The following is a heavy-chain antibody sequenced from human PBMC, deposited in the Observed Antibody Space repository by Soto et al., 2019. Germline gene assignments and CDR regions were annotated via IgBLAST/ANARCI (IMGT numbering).Heavy chain of an antibody. CDR2: ISAYNGNT. Sequence: ASVKVSCKASGYTFTSYGISWVRQAPGQGLEWMGWISAYNGNTNYAQKLQGRVTMTTDTSTSTAYMELRSLRSDDTAVYYCAREQSRGYYYYGMDVWGQGTTVTVSS. D-gene: IGHD3-10*01. CDR1: GYTFTSYG. V-gene: IGHV1-18*01. CDR3: AREQSRGYYYYGMDV. J-gene: IGHJ6*02.